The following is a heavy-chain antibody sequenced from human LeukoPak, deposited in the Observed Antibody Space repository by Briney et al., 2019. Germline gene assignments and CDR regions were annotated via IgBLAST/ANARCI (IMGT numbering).Heavy chain of an antibody. CDR3: ARTAGSGYLVPDY. D-gene: IGHD3-22*01. CDR1: GGSISSYY. CDR2: IYYSGST. J-gene: IGHJ4*02. Sequence: SETLSLTCTVSGGSISSYYWSWIRQPPGKGLEWIGYIYYSGSTNYNPSLKSRVTISVDTSKNQFSLKLSSVTAADTAVYYCARTAGSGYLVPDYWGQGTLVTVSS. V-gene: IGHV4-59*01.